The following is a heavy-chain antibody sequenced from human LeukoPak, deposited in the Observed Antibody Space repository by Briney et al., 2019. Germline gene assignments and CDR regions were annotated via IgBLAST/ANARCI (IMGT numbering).Heavy chain of an antibody. V-gene: IGHV4-34*01. Sequence: SETLSLTCAVYGGSFNDYYWSWIRQPPGKGLEWIGEINRGGSTNYSPSLKSRVTISVDTSKSQFSLKLTSVTAADTAVYYCARDQYYYDSSGYYRFDYWGQGTLVTVSS. D-gene: IGHD3-22*01. J-gene: IGHJ4*02. CDR2: INRGGST. CDR1: GGSFNDYY. CDR3: ARDQYYYDSSGYYRFDY.